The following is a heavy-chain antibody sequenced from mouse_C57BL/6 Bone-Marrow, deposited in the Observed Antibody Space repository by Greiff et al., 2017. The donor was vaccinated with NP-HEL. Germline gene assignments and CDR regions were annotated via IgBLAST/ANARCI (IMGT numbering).Heavy chain of an antibody. J-gene: IGHJ2*01. D-gene: IGHD1-1*01. CDR1: GYSITSGYY. CDR3: ARGYYGSSSYYFDY. V-gene: IGHV3-6*01. Sequence: ESGPGLVKPSQSLSLTCSVTGYSITSGYYWNWIRQFPGNKLEWMGYISYDGSNNYNPSLKNRISITRDTSKNQFFLKLNSVTTEDTATYYCARGYYGSSSYYFDYWGQGTTLTVSS. CDR2: ISYDGSN.